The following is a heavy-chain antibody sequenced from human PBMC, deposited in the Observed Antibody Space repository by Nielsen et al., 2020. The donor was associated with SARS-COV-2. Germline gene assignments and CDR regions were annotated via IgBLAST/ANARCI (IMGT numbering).Heavy chain of an antibody. CDR3: AKDHGYSSGWYGDY. J-gene: IGHJ4*02. D-gene: IGHD6-19*01. Sequence: GESLKISCAASGFTFSSYAMSWVRQAPGKGLEWVAVISYDGSNKYYADSVKGRFTISRDNSKNTLYLQMNSLRAEDTAVYYCAKDHGYSSGWYGDYWGQGTLVTVSS. CDR2: ISYDGSNK. V-gene: IGHV3-30*18. CDR1: GFTFSSYA.